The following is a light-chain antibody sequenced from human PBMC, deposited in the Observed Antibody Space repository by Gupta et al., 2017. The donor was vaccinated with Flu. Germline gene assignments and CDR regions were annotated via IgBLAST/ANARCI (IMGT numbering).Light chain of an antibody. Sequence: SYELTQPPSVSVSPGQTARITCSGDALPNKYGYWYQQRPGQAPVLVIYTDSERPSGIPERFSGSSSGTTVTLTISGVQAEDEADYYCQSADSSGTWVFGGGTKLTVL. CDR2: TDS. V-gene: IGLV3-25*02. J-gene: IGLJ3*02. CDR1: ALPNKY. CDR3: QSADSSGTWV.